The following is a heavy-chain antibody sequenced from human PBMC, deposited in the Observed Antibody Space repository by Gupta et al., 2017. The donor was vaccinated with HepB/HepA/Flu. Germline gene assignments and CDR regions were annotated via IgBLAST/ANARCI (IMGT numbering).Heavy chain of an antibody. D-gene: IGHD2-15*01. CDR1: GLTFSSEV. V-gene: IGHV3-23*01. J-gene: IGHJ4*02. CDR3: ANNVGSFDY. Sequence: EVQLWESGGGLVQSGGSLRLSCAASGLTFSSEVMNWVRQAPGKGLEWVSTINENGANTHYADSVKGRFTISRDNSKNALYLQMNSLRAEDTAVYYCANNVGSFDYWGQGALVTVSS. CDR2: INENGANT.